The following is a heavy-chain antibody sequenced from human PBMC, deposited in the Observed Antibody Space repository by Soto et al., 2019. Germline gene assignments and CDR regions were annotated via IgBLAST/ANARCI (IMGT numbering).Heavy chain of an antibody. CDR2: ISYDGSNK. D-gene: IGHD3-9*01. CDR1: GFTFSSYA. V-gene: IGHV3-30-3*01. J-gene: IGHJ6*02. Sequence: GGSLRLSCAASGFTFSSYAMHWVRQAPGKWLEWVAVISYDGSNKYYADSVKGRFTISRDNSKNTRYLQMNSLRSEDTAVYYCTTDSGDGYFDWLLGGYYYYGMDVWGQGTTVTVSS. CDR3: TTDSGDGYFDWLLGGYYYYGMDV.